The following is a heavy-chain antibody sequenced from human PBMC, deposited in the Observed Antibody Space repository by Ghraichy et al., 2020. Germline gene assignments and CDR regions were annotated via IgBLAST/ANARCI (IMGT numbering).Heavy chain of an antibody. CDR3: ARDGLYWYFDL. CDR2: IYYSGST. Sequence: SETLSLTCTVSGGSISSYYWSWIRQPPGKGLEWIGYIYYSGSTNYNPSLKSRVTISVETSKNQFSLKLSSVTAADTAVYYCARDGLYWYFDLWGRGTLVTVSS. V-gene: IGHV4-59*01. J-gene: IGHJ2*01. CDR1: GGSISSYY.